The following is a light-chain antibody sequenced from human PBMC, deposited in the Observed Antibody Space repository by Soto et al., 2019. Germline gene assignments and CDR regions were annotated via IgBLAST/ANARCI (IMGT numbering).Light chain of an antibody. V-gene: IGKV3-15*01. Sequence: EILLTQTPPILSASPGDAITLSCRASQRIGRDLAWYQQRRGQSPRLLIYGPSTRAPGVPARFSGSGSGAEYTLTISNLQAEDFAVYYCQQYNDWPPSFGGGTKVEI. J-gene: IGKJ4*01. CDR1: QRIGRD. CDR3: QQYNDWPPS. CDR2: GPS.